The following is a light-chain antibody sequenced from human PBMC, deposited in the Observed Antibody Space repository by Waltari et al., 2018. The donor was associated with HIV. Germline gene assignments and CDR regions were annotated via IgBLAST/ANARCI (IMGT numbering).Light chain of an antibody. CDR1: QSGSSN. CDR3: QQYNNWPRT. CDR2: GAS. Sequence: EIVLTQSPATLSVSPGVRATPSCRASQSGSSNLAGYEQKPCQAPRLLIYGASTRATGIPARFSVSGSGTEFTLTTSSLQSEDFEVYYCQQYNNWPRTFGQGTKVEIK. J-gene: IGKJ1*01. V-gene: IGKV3-15*01.